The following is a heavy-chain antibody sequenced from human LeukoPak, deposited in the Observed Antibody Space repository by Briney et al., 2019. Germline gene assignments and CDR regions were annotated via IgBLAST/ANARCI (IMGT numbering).Heavy chain of an antibody. V-gene: IGHV3-66*01. CDR3: ARELTTFYYDISGYYGHAFDI. J-gene: IGHJ3*02. D-gene: IGHD3-22*01. CDR2: NYSGGGK. CDR1: GFTLSSNY. Sequence: GGSLRLFCVASGFTLSSNYMSWVRQASGKGLEWVSVNYSGGGKYYADSVKGRFTISRDNSKNTLFLQMNSLRAEDTAVYYCARELTTFYYDISGYYGHAFDIWGQGTMVTVSS.